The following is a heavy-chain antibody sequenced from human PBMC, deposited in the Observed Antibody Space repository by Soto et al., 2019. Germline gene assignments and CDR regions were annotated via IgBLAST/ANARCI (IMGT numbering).Heavy chain of an antibody. CDR1: GGSVGSGAYS. Sequence: PSETLSLTCAVSGGSVGSGAYSWGWIRQPPGKGLEWIGYISHSGSTYYNPSLKSRVTISVDRSKNQFSLNLSSVTAADTAVYYCARGGSSWYDYWAQGTLVTVSS. V-gene: IGHV4-30-2*01. CDR3: ARGGSSWYDY. D-gene: IGHD6-13*01. J-gene: IGHJ4*02. CDR2: ISHSGST.